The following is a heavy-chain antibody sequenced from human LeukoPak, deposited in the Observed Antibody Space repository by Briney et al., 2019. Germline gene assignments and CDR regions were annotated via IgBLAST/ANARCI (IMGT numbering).Heavy chain of an antibody. Sequence: PLTLTCTVSGGSISSGRYYWRRIRQPAGKGLEWIGRIYTSVSSNYNPPFKSRVTIPVNTSKTQFSLKWSSVTAAETAVYYGARARYSSSSVVYFYYCGQGTLVTASS. CDR2: IYTSVSS. CDR1: GGSISSGRYY. V-gene: IGHV4-61*02. D-gene: IGHD6-6*01. J-gene: IGHJ4*02. CDR3: ARARYSSSSVVYFYY.